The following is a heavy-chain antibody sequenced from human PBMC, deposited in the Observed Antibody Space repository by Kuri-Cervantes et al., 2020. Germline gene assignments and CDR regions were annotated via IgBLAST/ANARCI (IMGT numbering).Heavy chain of an antibody. J-gene: IGHJ3*02. CDR3: AKARGPVWFGELLYPHDAFDI. CDR1: GFTFSDYY. CDR2: ISSSGSTI. V-gene: IGHV3-11*01. Sequence: GGSLRLSCAASGFTFSDYYMSWIRQAPGKGLEWVSYISSSGSTIYCADSVKGRFTISRDNSKNTLYLQMNSLRAEDTAVYYCAKARGPVWFGELLYPHDAFDIWGQGTMVTVSS. D-gene: IGHD3-10*01.